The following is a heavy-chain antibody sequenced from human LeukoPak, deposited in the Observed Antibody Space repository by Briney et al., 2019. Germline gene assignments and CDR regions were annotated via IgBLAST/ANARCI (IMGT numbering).Heavy chain of an antibody. CDR1: GYTFTGYY. D-gene: IGHD3-22*01. CDR3: ARIPAYYYDSSGYSDGNYFDY. J-gene: IGHJ4*02. CDR2: INPNSGGT. Sequence: GASVKVSCKASGYTFTGYYMHWVRQAPGQGLEWMGWINPNSGGTNYAQKFQGRVTMTRDTSISTAYMELSRLRSDDTAVYCCARIPAYYYDSSGYSDGNYFDYWGQGTLVTVSS. V-gene: IGHV1-2*02.